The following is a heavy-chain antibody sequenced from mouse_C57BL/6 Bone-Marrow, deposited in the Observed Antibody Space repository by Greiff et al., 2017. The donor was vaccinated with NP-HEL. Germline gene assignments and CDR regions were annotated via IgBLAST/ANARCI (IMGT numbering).Heavy chain of an antibody. J-gene: IGHJ3*01. CDR1: GYTFTSYW. Sequence: QVQLQQPGAELVMPGASVKLSCKASGYTFTSYWMHWVKQRPGQGLEWIGEIDPSDSYTNYNQKFKGKSTLTVDTSSSTAYMQLSSLTSEDSAVYYCARASTEAWFAYWGQGTLVTVSA. CDR2: IDPSDSYT. D-gene: IGHD5-1*01. V-gene: IGHV1-69*01. CDR3: ARASTEAWFAY.